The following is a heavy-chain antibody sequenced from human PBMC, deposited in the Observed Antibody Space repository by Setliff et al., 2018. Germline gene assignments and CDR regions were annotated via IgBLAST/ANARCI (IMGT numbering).Heavy chain of an antibody. V-gene: IGHV5-51*01. J-gene: IGHJ6*03. CDR3: ARRGWGSSSGDCYSPKGCYYYYMDV. CDR2: IDPADSDT. Sequence: PGESLKISCKGSGYTFTNYWIAWVRQMPGKGLEWMGIIDPADSDTTYSPSFQGQVTISADKSIGTAYLQWSSLKASDTAIYYCARRGWGSSSGDCYSPKGCYYYYMDVWGKGTTVTVSS. CDR1: GYTFTNYW. D-gene: IGHD2-21*02.